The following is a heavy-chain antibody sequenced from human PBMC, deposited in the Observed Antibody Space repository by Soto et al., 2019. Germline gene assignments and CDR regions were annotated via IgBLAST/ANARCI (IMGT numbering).Heavy chain of an antibody. V-gene: IGHV3-20*04. Sequence: GGSLRLSCAASGFTFDDYGMSWVRQAPGKGLEWVSGINWNGGSKGYADSVKGRFTISRDNAKNTLYLQMNSLGAEDTAVYYCASPGALSGYHFDYSGRGTLVTVSS. D-gene: IGHD3-22*01. CDR1: GFTFDDYG. J-gene: IGHJ4*02. CDR2: INWNGGSK. CDR3: ASPGALSGYHFDY.